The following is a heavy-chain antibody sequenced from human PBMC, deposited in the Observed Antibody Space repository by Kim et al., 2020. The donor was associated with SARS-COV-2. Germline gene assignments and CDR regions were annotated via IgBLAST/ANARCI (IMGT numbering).Heavy chain of an antibody. V-gene: IGHV3-23*01. J-gene: IGHJ2*01. D-gene: IGHD3-10*01. CDR3: AKPNFGGSRWYFDL. Sequence: YAESVKGRFTISRDNSKNTLYLQMNTLRAEDTALYYCAKPNFGGSRWYFDLWGRGTLVTVSS.